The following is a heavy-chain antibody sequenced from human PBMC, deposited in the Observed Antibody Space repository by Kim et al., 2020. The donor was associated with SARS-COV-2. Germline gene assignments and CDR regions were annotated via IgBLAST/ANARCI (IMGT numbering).Heavy chain of an antibody. J-gene: IGHJ4*02. Sequence: VSVKSRITSNPDTSKNQFSLQLNSVTPEDTAVYYCARDFRAAGTVDDFDYWGQGTLVTVSS. V-gene: IGHV6-1*01. CDR3: ARDFRAAGTVDDFDY. D-gene: IGHD6-13*01.